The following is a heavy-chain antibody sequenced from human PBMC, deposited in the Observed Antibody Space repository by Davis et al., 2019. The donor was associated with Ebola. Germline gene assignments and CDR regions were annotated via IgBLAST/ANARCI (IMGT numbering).Heavy chain of an antibody. CDR2: VAFDGSNK. D-gene: IGHD4-11*01. CDR1: GFTLTNTA. Sequence: GGSLRLSCVVSGFTLTNTAMVWVRQAPGKGLEWVASVAFDGSNKFYADSVKGRFAISRDDSKDTLYLQRSRLRADDTAVYYCATQGGYSNGGHFDFWGQGTLVTVSS. V-gene: IGHV3-30*09. CDR3: ATQGGYSNGGHFDF. J-gene: IGHJ4*02.